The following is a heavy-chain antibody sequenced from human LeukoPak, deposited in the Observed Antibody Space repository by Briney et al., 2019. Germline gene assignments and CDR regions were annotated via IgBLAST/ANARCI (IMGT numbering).Heavy chain of an antibody. Sequence: GGSLRLSCAGSGFIFNNYAMHWVRQPPGKGLEWVSGISWNSGSIDYADSVKGRFTISRDNAKNSLYLQMNSLRDEDTAVYYCARDGGVAVADEIDYWGQGTLVTVSS. J-gene: IGHJ4*02. CDR1: GFIFNNYA. CDR3: ARDGGVAVADEIDY. V-gene: IGHV3-9*01. CDR2: ISWNSGSI. D-gene: IGHD6-19*01.